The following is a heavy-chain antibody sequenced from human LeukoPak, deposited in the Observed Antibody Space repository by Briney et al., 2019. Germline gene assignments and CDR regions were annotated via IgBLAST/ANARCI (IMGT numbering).Heavy chain of an antibody. CDR3: AGGPGGYSSGAWNY. D-gene: IGHD6-19*01. CDR2: IRYDGSNK. Sequence: GGSLRLSCAASGFTFSSYGMHWVRQAPGKGLEWVAFIRYDGSNKYYADSVKGRFTISRDNSKNTLYLQMNSLRSEDTAVYYCAGGPGGYSSGAWNYWGQGTLVTVSS. CDR1: GFTFSSYG. J-gene: IGHJ4*02. V-gene: IGHV3-30*02.